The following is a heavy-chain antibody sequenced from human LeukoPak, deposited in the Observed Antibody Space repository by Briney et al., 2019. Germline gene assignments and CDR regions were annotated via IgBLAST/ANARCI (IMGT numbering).Heavy chain of an antibody. Sequence: PSETLSLTCTVSGGSISSGGYYWSWIRQHPGKGLEWIGYIYYSGSTYYNPSLKSRVTISVDTSKNQFSLKLSSVTAADTAVYYCARSAAMVRVNWFDPWGQGTLVTVSS. D-gene: IGHD5-18*01. CDR3: ARSAAMVRVNWFDP. CDR2: IYYSGST. CDR1: GGSISSGGYY. J-gene: IGHJ5*02. V-gene: IGHV4-31*03.